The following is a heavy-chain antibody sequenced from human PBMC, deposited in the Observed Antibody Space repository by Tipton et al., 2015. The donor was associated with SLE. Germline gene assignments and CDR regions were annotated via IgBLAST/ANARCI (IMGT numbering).Heavy chain of an antibody. CDR3: VTFFGGNPVNY. Sequence: TLSLTCTVSGGSISSGSYYWSWIRQPAGKGLEWLGRIYTRGSTNYNPSLKSRVTISIDTSKNQFSLKLSSVTAADTAVYYCVTFFGGNPVNYWGQGTLVTVSS. CDR2: IYTRGST. J-gene: IGHJ4*02. D-gene: IGHD3-16*01. V-gene: IGHV4-61*02. CDR1: GGSISSGSYY.